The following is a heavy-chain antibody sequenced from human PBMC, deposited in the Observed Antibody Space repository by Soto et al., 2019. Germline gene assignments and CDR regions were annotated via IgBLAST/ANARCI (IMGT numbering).Heavy chain of an antibody. D-gene: IGHD2-8*01. Sequence: LRLSCAASGFTFRSYWMSWVRQAPGKGLEWVANIKQDGSEKYYVDSVKGRFTISRDNAKNSLYLQMNSLRAEDTAVYYCARGTYCTNGVCSSYNWFDPWGQGTLVTVSS. CDR1: GFTFRSYW. V-gene: IGHV3-7*03. J-gene: IGHJ5*02. CDR3: ARGTYCTNGVCSSYNWFDP. CDR2: IKQDGSEK.